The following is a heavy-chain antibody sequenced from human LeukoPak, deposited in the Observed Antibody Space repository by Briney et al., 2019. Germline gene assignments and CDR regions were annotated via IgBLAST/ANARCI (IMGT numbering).Heavy chain of an antibody. Sequence: GGSLRLSCAASGFTVSSNYMSWVRQAPGEGLEWVSVIYSGGSTYYADSVKGRFTISRDNSKNTLYLQMNSLRAEDTAVYYCARSYSSGCFDYWGQGTLVTVSS. V-gene: IGHV3-66*02. J-gene: IGHJ4*02. D-gene: IGHD6-19*01. CDR1: GFTVSSNY. CDR2: IYSGGST. CDR3: ARSYSSGCFDY.